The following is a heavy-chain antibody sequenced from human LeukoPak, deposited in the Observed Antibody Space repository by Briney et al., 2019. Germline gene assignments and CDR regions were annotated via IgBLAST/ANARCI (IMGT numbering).Heavy chain of an antibody. J-gene: IGHJ6*02. CDR1: GFSSSNSA. V-gene: IGHV3-30*03. D-gene: IGHD3-9*01. Sequence: GGSLRLSCAASGFSSSNSAMHWVRQAPGKGLEWVALISDDGSNTIYADSVKGRFSISRDNSKNTVYLQMNTLRAEDTAVYYCTRDLMDYDVSTGLHHYYMDVWGQGTTVTVSS. CDR3: TRDLMDYDVSTGLHHYYMDV. CDR2: ISDDGSNT.